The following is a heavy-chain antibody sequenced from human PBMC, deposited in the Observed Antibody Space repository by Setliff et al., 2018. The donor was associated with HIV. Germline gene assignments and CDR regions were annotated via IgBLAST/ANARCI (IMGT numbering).Heavy chain of an antibody. J-gene: IGHJ5*02. D-gene: IGHD2-2*01. Sequence: SETLSLTCTVSGGSISTSRYFWGWIRRPPLKGLEWIASIHYTGRTYYNPSLKSRVSTSVDPSKNHLSLKLTSVTAADTAVYYCARVIPAGVPANWFDPWGHGTLVTVSS. V-gene: IGHV4-39*02. CDR1: GGSISTSRYF. CDR2: IHYTGRT. CDR3: ARVIPAGVPANWFDP.